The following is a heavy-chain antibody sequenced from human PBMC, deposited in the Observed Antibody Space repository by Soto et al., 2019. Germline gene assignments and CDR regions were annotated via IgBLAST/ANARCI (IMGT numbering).Heavy chain of an antibody. V-gene: IGHV3-33*06. CDR2: ICYDGSNK. Sequence: GGSLRLSCAASGFTFSSYGIRWVRQSPGKGLEWVSGICYDGSNKYYADSVKGRFTISRDNSKNTLYLQMNSLRAEDMAVYYCAKLEGARIAARQHYYYYMDVWGKGTTVTVSS. CDR3: AKLEGARIAARQHYYYYMDV. J-gene: IGHJ6*03. D-gene: IGHD6-6*01. CDR1: GFTFSSYG.